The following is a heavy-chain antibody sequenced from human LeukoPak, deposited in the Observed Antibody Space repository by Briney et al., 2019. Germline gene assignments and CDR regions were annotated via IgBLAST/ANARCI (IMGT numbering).Heavy chain of an antibody. CDR2: ISSSSSTI. D-gene: IGHD3-16*01. J-gene: IGHJ4*02. V-gene: IGHV3-48*01. CDR3: ARVAWGTVTPFDY. CDR1: GFTFSSYS. Sequence: GGSLRLSCAASGFTFSSYSMNWVRQAPGKGLEWVSYISSSSSTIYYADSVKGRFTISRDNAKNSLYLQMNSLRAEDTAVYYCARVAWGTVTPFDYWGQGTLVTVSS.